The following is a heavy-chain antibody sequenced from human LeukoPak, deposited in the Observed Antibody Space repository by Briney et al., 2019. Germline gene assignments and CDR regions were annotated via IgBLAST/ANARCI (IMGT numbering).Heavy chain of an antibody. CDR1: GYTFTSYG. CDR3: ARDRRYFDPNPRYYYYYGMDV. CDR2: ISAYNGNT. V-gene: IGHV1-18*01. D-gene: IGHD3-9*01. Sequence: GASVKVSCKASGYTFTSYGISWVRQAPGQGLEWMGWISAYNGNTNYAQKLQGRVTMTTDTSTSTAYMELRSLRSDDTAVYYCARDRRYFDPNPRYYYYYGMDVWGQGTTVTVSS. J-gene: IGHJ6*02.